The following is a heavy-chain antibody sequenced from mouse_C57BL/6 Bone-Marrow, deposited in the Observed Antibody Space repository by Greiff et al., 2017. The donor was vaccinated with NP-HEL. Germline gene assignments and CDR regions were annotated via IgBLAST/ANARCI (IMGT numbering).Heavy chain of an antibody. V-gene: IGHV14-4*01. CDR1: GFNIKDDY. CDR2: IDPENGDT. Sequence: QLQQSGAELVRPGASVKLSCTASGFNIKDDYMHWVKQRPEQGLEWIGWIDPENGDTEYASKFQGKATITADTSSNTAYLQLSSLTSEDTAVYYCTTHFYYGSSSWYFDVWGTGTTVTVSS. J-gene: IGHJ1*03. D-gene: IGHD1-1*01. CDR3: TTHFYYGSSSWYFDV.